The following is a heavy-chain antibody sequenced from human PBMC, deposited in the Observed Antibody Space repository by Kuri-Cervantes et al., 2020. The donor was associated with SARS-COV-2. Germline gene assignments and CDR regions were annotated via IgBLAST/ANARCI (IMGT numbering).Heavy chain of an antibody. V-gene: IGHV4-31*03. Sequence: SETLSLTCTVSGVSIISGGFYWKWIRQHPGKGLQWIGNIFYSGGTLYNPSLKSRLSMSLDTSKNQITLTLNSVTAADTAVYFCASGTDRDYDESWGQGTLVTVSS. CDR2: IFYSGGT. CDR3: ASGTDRDYDES. J-gene: IGHJ4*02. CDR1: GVSIISGGFY. D-gene: IGHD1-26*01.